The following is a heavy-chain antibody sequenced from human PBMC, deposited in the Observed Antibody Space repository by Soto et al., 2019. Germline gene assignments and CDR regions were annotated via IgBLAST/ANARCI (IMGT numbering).Heavy chain of an antibody. CDR3: ATNSYYSLGV. CDR2: IYQSGST. J-gene: IGHJ6*02. Sequence: QVQLQESGPGLVKPSGTRSLTCAVSSGSISSGHWWNWVRQPPGKGLEWFGEIYQSGSTHYYPSLKRRVTVSVDRSMIHFSLKLTSVTAADTAVYYCATNSYYSLGVWGQGTRVPVSS. V-gene: IGHV4-4*02. CDR1: SGSISSGHW.